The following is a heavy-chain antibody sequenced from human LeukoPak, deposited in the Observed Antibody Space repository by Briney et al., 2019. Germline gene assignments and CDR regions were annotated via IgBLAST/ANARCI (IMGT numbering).Heavy chain of an antibody. D-gene: IGHD3-10*01. CDR1: GGSISSGGYS. Sequence: PSETLSLTCAVSGGSISSGGYSWSWIRQPPGKGLEWIGYIYHSGSTYYNPSLKSRVTISVDTSKNQFSLKLSSVTAADTAVCYCARRSASYGSGSLLDYWGQGTLVTVSS. CDR3: ARRSASYGSGSLLDY. V-gene: IGHV4-30-2*01. J-gene: IGHJ4*02. CDR2: IYHSGST.